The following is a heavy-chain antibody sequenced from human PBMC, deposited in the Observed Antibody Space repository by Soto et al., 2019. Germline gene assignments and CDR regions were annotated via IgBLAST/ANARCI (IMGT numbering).Heavy chain of an antibody. J-gene: IGHJ1*01. V-gene: IGHV4-34*01. CDR2: INHSGST. Sequence: QVQLQQWGAGLLKPSETLSLTCAVYGGSFSGYYWSWIRQPPGKGLEWIGEINHSGSTNYNPSLKLRVTISVDTSKNQFSLKLSSVTAADTAVYYCARIYDYIWGSYRHVRYFQHWGQGTLVTVSS. CDR1: GGSFSGYY. D-gene: IGHD3-16*02. CDR3: ARIYDYIWGSYRHVRYFQH.